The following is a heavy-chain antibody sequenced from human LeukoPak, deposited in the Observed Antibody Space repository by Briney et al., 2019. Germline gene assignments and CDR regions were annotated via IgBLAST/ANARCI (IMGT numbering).Heavy chain of an antibody. CDR1: GFTFSSSW. J-gene: IGHJ4*02. Sequence: GGSLRLSCTASGFTFSSSWMSWVRQAPGKGLEWVANIKEDGSEKYYVDSVKGRFTISRDNAKNSLYLQMSSLRAEDTGIYYCARRTQYLAFDYWGQGTLVTVSS. CDR2: IKEDGSEK. V-gene: IGHV3-7*01. CDR3: ARRTQYLAFDY. D-gene: IGHD2-15*01.